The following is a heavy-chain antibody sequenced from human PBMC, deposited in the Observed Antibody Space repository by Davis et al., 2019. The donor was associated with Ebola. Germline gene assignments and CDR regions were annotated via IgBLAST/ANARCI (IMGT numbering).Heavy chain of an antibody. Sequence: MPSETLSLTCAVYGGSFSGYYWSWVRQPPGKGLEWIGEINHSGSTSYNPSLKSRVTISVATSKNQFSLKLSTVTAADTAVYYCARDLAGMDVWGQGTTVTVSS. CDR1: GGSFSGYY. CDR3: ARDLAGMDV. J-gene: IGHJ6*02. CDR2: INHSGST. V-gene: IGHV4-34*01.